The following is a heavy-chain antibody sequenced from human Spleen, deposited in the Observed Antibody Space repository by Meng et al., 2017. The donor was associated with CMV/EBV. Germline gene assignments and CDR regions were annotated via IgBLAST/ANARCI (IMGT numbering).Heavy chain of an antibody. CDR3: ARDRGLIAAYDFDC. CDR1: GYTFSDYY. Sequence: ASVKVSCKTSGYTFSDYYIHWVRQAPGHGPEWLGWINPKNGVTNYAQKFEGRITMTSDTSTSTVYMELSSLRSEDTAVFYCARDRGLIAAYDFDCWGQGTLVTVSS. J-gene: IGHJ4*02. V-gene: IGHV1-2*02. CDR2: INPKNGVT. D-gene: IGHD6-6*01.